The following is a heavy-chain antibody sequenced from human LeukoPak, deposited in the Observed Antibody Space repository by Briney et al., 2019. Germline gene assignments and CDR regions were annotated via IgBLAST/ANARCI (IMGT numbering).Heavy chain of an antibody. V-gene: IGHV3-30*18. CDR3: AKESSSWYYFDY. D-gene: IGHD6-13*01. Sequence: PGGSLRLSCAASGFTFSSYGMHWVRQAPGKGLEGVAVISYDGSNKYYADSVKGRFTISRDNSKNTLYLQMNSLRAEDTAVYYCAKESSSWYYFDYWGQGTLVTVSS. CDR1: GFTFSSYG. J-gene: IGHJ4*02. CDR2: ISYDGSNK.